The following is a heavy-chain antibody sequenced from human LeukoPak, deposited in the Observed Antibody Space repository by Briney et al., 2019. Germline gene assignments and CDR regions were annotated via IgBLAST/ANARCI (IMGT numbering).Heavy chain of an antibody. CDR2: IYYSGST. D-gene: IGHD3-22*01. V-gene: IGHV4-59*01. CDR1: GGSISSYY. J-gene: IGHJ3*02. CDR3: ARDGRISGYYYYTDAFDI. Sequence: SETLSLTCTVSGGSISSYYWSWIRQPPGKGLEWIGYIYYSGSTNYNPSLKSRVTISVDTSKNQFSLKLNSVTAADTAVYYCARDGRISGYYYYTDAFDIWGQGTMVTVSS.